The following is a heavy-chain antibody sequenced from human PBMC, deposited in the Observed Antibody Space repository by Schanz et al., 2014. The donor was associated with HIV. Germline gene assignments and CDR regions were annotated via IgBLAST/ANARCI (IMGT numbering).Heavy chain of an antibody. V-gene: IGHV4-34*01. CDR3: ARGIRRDCSSPSCNTGWFDP. Sequence: QVQLQQWGAGLLKPSETLSLTCAVYGGSLNGYYWTWIRQPPGKGLEWIGEINHSGSTNYNPSLKIPVTISITTSKNQFSLKLTSVTAADTAVYYCARGIRRDCSSPSCNTGWFDPWGQGTLVTVSS. CDR1: GGSLNGYY. CDR2: INHSGST. D-gene: IGHD2-2*02. J-gene: IGHJ5*02.